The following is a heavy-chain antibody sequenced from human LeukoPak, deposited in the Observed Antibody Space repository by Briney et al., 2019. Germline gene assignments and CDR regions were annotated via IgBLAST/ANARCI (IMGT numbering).Heavy chain of an antibody. V-gene: IGHV3-23*01. CDR2: ISGSGGST. CDR1: GFTFSSYA. D-gene: IGHD3-3*01. J-gene: IGHJ6*03. CDR3: ARPSYSEYYYYYYMDV. Sequence: GGSLRLSCAASGFTFSSYAMSWVRQAPGGGLEWVSAISGSGGSTYYADSVKGRFTISRDNSKNTLYLQMNSLRAEDTAVYYCARPSYSEYYYYYYMDVWGKGTTVTVSS.